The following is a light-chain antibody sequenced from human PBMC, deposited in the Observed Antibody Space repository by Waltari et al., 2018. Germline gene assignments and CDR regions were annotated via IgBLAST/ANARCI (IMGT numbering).Light chain of an antibody. J-gene: IGLJ2*01. V-gene: IGLV2-23*02. CDR1: SSDVGSYDL. CDR3: CSYAGSGTLV. CDR2: EVR. Sequence: QSALTQPASVSGSPGQSITISCTGTSSDVGSYDLVSWYQQHPGKAPKLMIFEVRKRPSGVSNRFSGSKSGTTASLTISGLLAEDEADYYCCSYAGSGTLVFGGGTKLTVL.